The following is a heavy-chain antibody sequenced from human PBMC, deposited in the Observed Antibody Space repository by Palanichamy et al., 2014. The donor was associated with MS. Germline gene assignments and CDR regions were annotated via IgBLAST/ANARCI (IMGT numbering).Heavy chain of an antibody. CDR3: ARGGAARPDY. CDR1: GFTFSDYG. J-gene: IGHJ4*02. CDR2: LIINGATM. Sequence: EMQLVNSGGGSVQPGGPVRLACAASGFTFSDYGMNWVARLQGWGWSGFHILIINGATMNYADSVKGRFTISRDNARYSLYLQMNSLRAEDTAVYYCARGGAARPDYWGQGTLVIVSS. V-gene: IGHV3-48*01. D-gene: IGHD6-6*01.